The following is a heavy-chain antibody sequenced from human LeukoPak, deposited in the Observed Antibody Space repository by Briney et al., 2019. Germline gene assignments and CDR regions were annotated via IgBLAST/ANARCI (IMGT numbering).Heavy chain of an antibody. V-gene: IGHV3-30*03. CDR2: ISYDGSNK. J-gene: IGHJ4*02. CDR1: GFTFSSYG. D-gene: IGHD3-10*01. Sequence: GRSLRLSCAASGFTFSSYGMHWVRQAPGKGLEWVAVISYDGSNKYYADSVKGRFTISRDNSKNTLYLQMNSLRAEDTAVYYCARDSYGSGSYYRIDSWGQGTLVTVSS. CDR3: ARDSYGSGSYYRIDS.